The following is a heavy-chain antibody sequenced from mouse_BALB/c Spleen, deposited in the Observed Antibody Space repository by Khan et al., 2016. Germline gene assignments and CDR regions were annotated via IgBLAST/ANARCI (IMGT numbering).Heavy chain of an antibody. CDR2: TNPTNGRT. V-gene: IGHV1S81*02. J-gene: IGHJ2*01. Sequence: QVQLQQPGAELVKPGASVKLSCKASGYTFTSYWMHWVKQRPGQGLEWFAETNPTNGRTYYNEKFKSKATLTVDKSSSTAYMLLSGPTFEDSAVYYCARIKKIVATYFDYWGQGTTLTVSS. CDR3: ARIKKIVATYFDY. D-gene: IGHD1-1*01. CDR1: GYTFTSYW.